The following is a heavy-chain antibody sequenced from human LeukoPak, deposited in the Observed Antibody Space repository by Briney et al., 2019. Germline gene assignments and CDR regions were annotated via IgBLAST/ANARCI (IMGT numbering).Heavy chain of an antibody. V-gene: IGHV4-39*01. CDR3: VCLLLRDGYTIDY. CDR1: GGSISSSSYY. Sequence: SETLSLTCTVSGGSISSSSYYWGWIRQPPGKGLEWIGSIYYSGSTYYNPSLKSRVTISVDTSKNQFSLKLSSVTAADTAVYYCVCLLLRDGYTIDYWGQGTLVTVSS. D-gene: IGHD5-24*01. CDR2: IYYSGST. J-gene: IGHJ4*02.